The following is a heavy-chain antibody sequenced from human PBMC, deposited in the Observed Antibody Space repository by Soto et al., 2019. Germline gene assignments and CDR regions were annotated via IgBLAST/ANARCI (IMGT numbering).Heavy chain of an antibody. J-gene: IGHJ4*02. CDR1: GFTFSSYE. CDR2: ISSSGSTI. Sequence: EVQLVESGGGLVQPGGSLRLSCAASGFTFSSYEMNWVRQAPGKGLEWVSCISSSGSTIYYADSVKGRFTISRDNAKNSLYLQMNSLRAEDTAVYYCAREVEGAFDYWGQGTLVTVSS. V-gene: IGHV3-48*03. CDR3: AREVEGAFDY. D-gene: IGHD3-16*01.